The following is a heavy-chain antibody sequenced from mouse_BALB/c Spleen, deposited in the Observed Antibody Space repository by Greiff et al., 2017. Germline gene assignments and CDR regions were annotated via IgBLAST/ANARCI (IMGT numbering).Heavy chain of an antibody. Sequence: VQLQQPGAELVKPGASVKLSCKASGYTFTSYWMHWVKQRPGQGLEWIGEINPSNGRTNYNEKFKSKATLTVDKSSSTAYMQLSSLTSEDSAVYYCARQAYYGNYGYAMDYWGQGTSVTVSS. J-gene: IGHJ4*01. D-gene: IGHD2-10*01. CDR2: INPSNGRT. CDR1: GYTFTSYW. CDR3: ARQAYYGNYGYAMDY. V-gene: IGHV1S81*02.